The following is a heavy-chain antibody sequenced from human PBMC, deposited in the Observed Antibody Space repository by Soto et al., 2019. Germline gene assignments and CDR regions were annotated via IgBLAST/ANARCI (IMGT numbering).Heavy chain of an antibody. CDR1: GFTFSSYA. D-gene: IGHD1-26*01. V-gene: IGHV3-23*01. CDR2: ISGSGGST. Sequence: EVQLLESGGGLVQPGGSLRLSCAASGFTFSSYAMRWVRQAPGKGLEWVSAISGSGGSTYYADSVKGRFTISRDNSKNPLYLQMISLRAEDTAVYYCARRGSGSYYDYWGQGTLVTVSS. J-gene: IGHJ4*02. CDR3: ARRGSGSYYDY.